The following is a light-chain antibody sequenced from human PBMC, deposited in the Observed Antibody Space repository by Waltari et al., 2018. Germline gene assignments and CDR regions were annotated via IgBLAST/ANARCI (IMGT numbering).Light chain of an antibody. CDR3: QQNSNWPLT. V-gene: IGKV3D-15*01. Sequence: EIVMTQSPATLSLSPGERATLSCRASQSVSSSLAWYQQKPGQAPRLLIYGASSRATGIPDRFSGSGSGREFTLTISSLEPADVAVYYCQQNSNWPLTFGPGTKLDIK. J-gene: IGKJ3*01. CDR1: QSVSSS. CDR2: GAS.